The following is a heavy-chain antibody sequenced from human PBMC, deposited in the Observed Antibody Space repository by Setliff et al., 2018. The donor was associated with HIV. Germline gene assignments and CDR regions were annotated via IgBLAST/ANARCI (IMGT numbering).Heavy chain of an antibody. D-gene: IGHD2-15*01. CDR2: ISHSGRT. J-gene: IGHJ5*01. Sequence: NPSETLSLTCAVYGGSLTDYDWAWIRQTPAKGLEWIGEISHSGRTNYNPSLKTRLIMSRDTSKNQFSLRLSSATVADTAIYYCARGFEGYCSGASCHWFDSWGQGTQVTVSS. V-gene: IGHV4-34*01. CDR3: ARGFEGYCSGASCHWFDS. CDR1: GGSLTDYD.